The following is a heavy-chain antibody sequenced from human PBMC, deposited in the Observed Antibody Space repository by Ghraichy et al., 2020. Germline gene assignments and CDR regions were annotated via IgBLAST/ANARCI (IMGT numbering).Heavy chain of an antibody. CDR2: IYSGGST. D-gene: IGHD6-19*01. V-gene: IGHV3-53*01. Sequence: GGSLRLSCAASGFTVSSNYMSWVRQAPGKGLEWVSVIYSGGSTYYADSVKGRFTISRDNSKNTLYLQMNSLRAEDTAVYYCARGGEYSSGWYYFDYWGQGTLVTVSS. CDR1: GFTVSSNY. J-gene: IGHJ4*02. CDR3: ARGGEYSSGWYYFDY.